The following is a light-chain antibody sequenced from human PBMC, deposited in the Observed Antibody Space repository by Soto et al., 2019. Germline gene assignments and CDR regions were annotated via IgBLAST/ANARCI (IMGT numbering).Light chain of an antibody. CDR1: QSISSW. CDR2: KAS. J-gene: IGKJ1*01. CDR3: QQCNSYPPT. V-gene: IGKV1-5*03. Sequence: DIPMTQSPSTLSASVGDRVTITCRASQSISSWLAWYQQKPGKAPKVLIYKASTLPSGVPARFSGSGSGTDFTLTISRLQPDDFATYYCQQCNSYPPTFGQGTTVDIK.